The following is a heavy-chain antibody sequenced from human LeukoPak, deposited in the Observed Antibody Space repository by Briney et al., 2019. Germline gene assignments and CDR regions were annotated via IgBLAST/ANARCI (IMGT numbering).Heavy chain of an antibody. V-gene: IGHV4-34*01. J-gene: IGHJ4*02. CDR2: INHSGST. CDR1: GGSFSGYY. CDR3: ARGGRLAAAGADY. D-gene: IGHD6-13*01. Sequence: SETLSLTCAVYGGSFSGYYWSWIRHPPEKGLEWIGEINHSGSTNYNPSLKSRVTISVDTSKNQFSLKLTSVTAADTAVYYCARGGRLAAAGADYWGQGTLVTVSS.